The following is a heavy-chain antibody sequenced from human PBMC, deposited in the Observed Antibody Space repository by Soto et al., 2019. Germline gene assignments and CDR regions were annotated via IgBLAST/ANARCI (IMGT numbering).Heavy chain of an antibody. Sequence: SETLSLTCTVSGGSISSYDWSWIRQPPGKGLEWIGYIYYSGSTNYNPSLKSRVTISVDTSKNQFSLKLSSVTAADTAVYYCASGIAVAAPMGVWGQGTMVTVSS. CDR3: ASGIAVAAPMGV. J-gene: IGHJ3*01. D-gene: IGHD6-19*01. CDR1: GGSISSYD. CDR2: IYYSGST. V-gene: IGHV4-59*08.